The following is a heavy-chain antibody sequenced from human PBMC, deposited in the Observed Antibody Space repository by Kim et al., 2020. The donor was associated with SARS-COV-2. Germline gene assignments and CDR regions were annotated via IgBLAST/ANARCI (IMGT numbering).Heavy chain of an antibody. CDR1: GFTFDDYA. V-gene: IGHV3-9*01. CDR2: ISWNSGSI. Sequence: GGSLRLSCAASGFTFDDYAMHWVRQAPGKGLEWVSGISWNSGSIGYADSVKGRFTISRDNAKNSLYLQMNSLRAEDTALYYCAKDIHCSSTSCPFGYWGHGTLVTVSS. D-gene: IGHD2-2*01. CDR3: AKDIHCSSTSCPFGY. J-gene: IGHJ4*01.